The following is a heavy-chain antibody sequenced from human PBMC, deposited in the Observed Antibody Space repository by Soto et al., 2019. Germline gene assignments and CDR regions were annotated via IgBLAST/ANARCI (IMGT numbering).Heavy chain of an antibody. Sequence: ASVKVSCKASGYTFTSYGISWVRQAPGQGLEWMGWISAYNGNTNYAQKLQGRVTMTTDTSTSTAYMELRSLRSDDTAVYYCARDIPPHYGSGSHHDYWGQGTLVTVSS. CDR1: GYTFTSYG. J-gene: IGHJ4*02. CDR2: ISAYNGNT. V-gene: IGHV1-18*01. CDR3: ARDIPPHYGSGSHHDY. D-gene: IGHD3-10*01.